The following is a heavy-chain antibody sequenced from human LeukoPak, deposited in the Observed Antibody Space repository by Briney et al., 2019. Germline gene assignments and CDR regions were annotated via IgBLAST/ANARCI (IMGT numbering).Heavy chain of an antibody. CDR1: GFTFSSYS. D-gene: IGHD3-10*01. J-gene: IGHJ4*02. CDR2: ISSSSSYI. Sequence: PGGSLRLSCAASGFTFSSYSMDWVRQTPGKGLEWVSSISSSSSYIYYADSVKGRFTISRDNAKNSLYLQMNSLRAEDTAVYYCARESGVRGAYFDYWGQGTLVTVSS. V-gene: IGHV3-21*01. CDR3: ARESGVRGAYFDY.